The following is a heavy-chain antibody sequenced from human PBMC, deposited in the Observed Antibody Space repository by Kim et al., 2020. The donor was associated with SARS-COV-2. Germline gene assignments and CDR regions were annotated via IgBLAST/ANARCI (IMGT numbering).Heavy chain of an antibody. CDR1: GFTFSSYS. CDR3: ARGWYGYNKTPPPPFDY. Sequence: GGSLRLSCAASGFTFSSYSMNWVRQAPGKGLEWVSSISSSSSYIYYADSVKGRFTISRDNAKNSLYLQMNSLRAEDTAVYYCARGWYGYNKTPPPPFDYWGQGTLVTVSS. D-gene: IGHD5-12*01. V-gene: IGHV3-21*01. CDR2: ISSSSSYI. J-gene: IGHJ4*02.